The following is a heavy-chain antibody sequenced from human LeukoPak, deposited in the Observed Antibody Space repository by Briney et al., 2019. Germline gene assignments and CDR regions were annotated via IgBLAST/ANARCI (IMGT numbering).Heavy chain of an antibody. J-gene: IGHJ4*02. Sequence: PGGSLRLSCAASGFTFSSYTMNWVRQAPGKGLEWVSSINGGSNYIYYADSLQGRFTISRDNAKNSLYLQMNSLRAEDTAVYYCARGGRFLEYWGRGTLVTVSS. V-gene: IGHV3-21*01. CDR2: INGGSNYI. CDR1: GFTFSSYT. CDR3: ARGGRFLEY. D-gene: IGHD3-3*01.